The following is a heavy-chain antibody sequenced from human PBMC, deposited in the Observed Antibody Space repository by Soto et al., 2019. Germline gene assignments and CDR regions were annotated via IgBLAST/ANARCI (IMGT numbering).Heavy chain of an antibody. CDR2: IDPSDSYT. D-gene: IGHD3-22*01. J-gene: IGHJ4*02. CDR3: ARLGGYYQAFDD. Sequence: GESLKISCKGSGYSFTSYWISWVRQMPGKGLEWMGRIDPSDSYTNYSPSFQGHVTISADKSISTAYLQWSSLKASDTAMCYCARLGGYYQAFDDWGQGTLVTVSS. V-gene: IGHV5-10-1*01. CDR1: GYSFTSYW.